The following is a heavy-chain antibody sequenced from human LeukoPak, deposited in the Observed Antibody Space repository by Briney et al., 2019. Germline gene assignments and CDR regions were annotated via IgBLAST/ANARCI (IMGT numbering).Heavy chain of an antibody. CDR2: VYPGDSDT. D-gene: IGHD3-10*01. CDR1: GYNFNSYW. J-gene: IGHJ4*02. CDR3: ARKYGSGSYPLDY. Sequence: GESLKISCKGSGYNFNSYWIGWVRQVPGKGLEWVGIVYPGDSDTRYSPSFQGQVTISADKSISTAYLQWRSLRASDTAMYYCARKYGSGSYPLDYWGQGTLVTVSS. V-gene: IGHV5-51*01.